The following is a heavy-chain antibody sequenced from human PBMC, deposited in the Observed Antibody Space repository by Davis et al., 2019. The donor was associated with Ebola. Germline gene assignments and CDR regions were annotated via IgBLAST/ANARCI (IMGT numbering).Heavy chain of an antibody. CDR3: ARSGSSWYQPQYFQH. CDR2: IYYSGST. D-gene: IGHD6-13*01. CDR1: GGSISSSSYY. J-gene: IGHJ1*01. V-gene: IGHV4-39*01. Sequence: PSETLSLTCTVSGGSISSSSYYWGWIRQPPGKGLEWIGSIYYSGSTYYNPSLKSRVTISVDTSKNQFSLKLSSVTAADTAVYYCARSGSSWYQPQYFQHWGQGTLVTVSS.